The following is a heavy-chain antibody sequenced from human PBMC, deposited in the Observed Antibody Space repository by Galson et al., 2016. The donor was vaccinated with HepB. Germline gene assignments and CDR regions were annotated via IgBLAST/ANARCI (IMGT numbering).Heavy chain of an antibody. J-gene: IGHJ6*02. CDR3: ATPLGYCSGGTSYGGYFYGMDV. D-gene: IGHD2-15*01. Sequence: DSVKGRFTISRDNSENTLYLQMNSLRAEDTAVYYCATPLGYCSGGTSYGGYFYGMDVWGQGTTVIVSS. V-gene: IGHV3-30*03.